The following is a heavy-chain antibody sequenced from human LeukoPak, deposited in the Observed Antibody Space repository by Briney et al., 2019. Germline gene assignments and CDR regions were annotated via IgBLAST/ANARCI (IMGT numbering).Heavy chain of an antibody. J-gene: IGHJ4*02. V-gene: IGHV1-2*02. D-gene: IGHD2-15*01. CDR2: INPNSGGT. CDR1: GYTSTGYY. Sequence: ASVKVSCKASGYTSTGYYMHWVRQAPGQGLEWMGWINPNSGGTYYEQKFQGRVTMTRDTSISTAYMELSRLISDDTAMYYCARGRYCSGDSCYPFDYWGQGTLVTVSS. CDR3: ARGRYCSGDSCYPFDY.